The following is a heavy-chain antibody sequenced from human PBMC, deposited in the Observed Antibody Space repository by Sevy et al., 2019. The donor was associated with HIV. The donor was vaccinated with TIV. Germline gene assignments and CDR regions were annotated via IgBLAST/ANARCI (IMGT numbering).Heavy chain of an antibody. V-gene: IGHV5-51*01. D-gene: IGHD5-18*01. J-gene: IGHJ3*02. Sequence: GEALKISCKGSGYSFTSYWIGWVRQMPGKGLEWMGIIYPGDSDTRYSPSFQGQVTISADKSISTAYLQWSSLKASDTAMYYCARLPARYSYGQTDAFDIWGQGTMVTVSS. CDR3: ARLPARYSYGQTDAFDI. CDR1: GYSFTSYW. CDR2: IYPGDSDT.